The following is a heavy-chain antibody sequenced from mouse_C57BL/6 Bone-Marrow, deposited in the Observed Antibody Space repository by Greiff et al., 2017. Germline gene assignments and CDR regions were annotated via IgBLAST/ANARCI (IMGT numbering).Heavy chain of an antibody. D-gene: IGHD2-2*01. CDR1: GYTFTSYW. CDR3: AGSTMVTTGFDY. J-gene: IGHJ2*01. CDR2: IYPGSGST. Sequence: QVQLQQPGAELVKPGASVKMSCKASGYTFTSYWITWVKQRPGQGLEWIGDIYPGSGSTNYNEKFKSKATLTVDTSSSTAYMQLSSLTSEDSAVYYCAGSTMVTTGFDYWGQGTTLTGSS. V-gene: IGHV1-55*01.